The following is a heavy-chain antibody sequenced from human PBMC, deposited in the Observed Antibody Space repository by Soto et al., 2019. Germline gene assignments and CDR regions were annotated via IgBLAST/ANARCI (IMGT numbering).Heavy chain of an antibody. CDR3: ARPLYADWAFAI. V-gene: IGHV4-39*01. D-gene: IGHD2-2*01. CDR1: GDPMTISDFL. CDR2: IYKSGLA. Sequence: PSEALPLTCIVSGDPMTISDFLWAWVRQPPGKGLEWIGGIYKSGLASYNPSLRGRATISVDTSRNQFFLNVTSVTAADTAIYYCARPLYADWAFAIWGQGKLVTVSS. J-gene: IGHJ3*02.